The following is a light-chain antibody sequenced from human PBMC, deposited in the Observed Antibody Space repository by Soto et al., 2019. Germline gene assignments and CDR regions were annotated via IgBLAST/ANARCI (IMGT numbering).Light chain of an antibody. CDR2: ATF. V-gene: IGKV1-6*02. CDR3: LQDFSYPYT. J-gene: IGKJ2*01. CDR1: QGIGND. Sequence: ALQMTQSPSSLSASVGDRVTITCRASQGIGNDLAWYQQKPGKAPKLLIYATFTLEGGVPPRFSGSGSGTDFTLTISSLHPEDSATYYCLQDFSYPYTFGQGTDLEIK.